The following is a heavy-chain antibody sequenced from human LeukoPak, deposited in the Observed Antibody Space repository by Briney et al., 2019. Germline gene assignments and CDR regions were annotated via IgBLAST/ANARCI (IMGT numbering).Heavy chain of an antibody. CDR1: GGSFSGYY. CDR3: ARGRRGYYYYYYMDV. Sequence: SETLSLTCAVYGGSFSGYYWSWIRQPPGKGLEWIGEINHSGSTNYNPSLKSRVTISVDTSKNQFSLKLSSVTAADTAVYYCARGRRGYYYYYYMDVWGKGTTATVSS. V-gene: IGHV4-34*01. J-gene: IGHJ6*03. D-gene: IGHD3-10*01. CDR2: INHSGST.